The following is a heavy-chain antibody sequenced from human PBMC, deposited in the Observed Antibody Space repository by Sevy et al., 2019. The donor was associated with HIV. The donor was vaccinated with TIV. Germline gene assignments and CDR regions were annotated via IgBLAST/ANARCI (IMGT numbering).Heavy chain of an antibody. CDR3: ARERFLELDYYYGLDV. CDR2: SSRSGNRI. D-gene: IGHD3-3*01. V-gene: IGHV3-48*03. Sequence: GGSLRLSCTASGFTLSDYNMNWVRQAPGKGLEWVAYSSRSGNRIFYVDSVKGRFPISRDNAKNSLYLQMNNLSAEDTAIYYCARERFLELDYYYGLDVWGQGTTVTVSS. CDR1: GFTLSDYN. J-gene: IGHJ6*02.